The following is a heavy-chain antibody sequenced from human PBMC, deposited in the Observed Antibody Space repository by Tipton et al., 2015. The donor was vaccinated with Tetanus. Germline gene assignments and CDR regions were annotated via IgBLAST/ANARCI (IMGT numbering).Heavy chain of an antibody. CDR2: IYYSGST. CDR3: ARVGSYEYYSYGMDV. Sequence: TLSLTCTVSGGSISSYYWSWIRQPPGKGLEWIGYIYYSGSTNYNPSLKSRVTISVDTSKNQFSLKLSSVTAADTAVYYCARVGSYEYYSYGMDVWGQGTTVTVSS. V-gene: IGHV4-59*01. D-gene: IGHD3-3*01. CDR1: GGSISSYY. J-gene: IGHJ6*02.